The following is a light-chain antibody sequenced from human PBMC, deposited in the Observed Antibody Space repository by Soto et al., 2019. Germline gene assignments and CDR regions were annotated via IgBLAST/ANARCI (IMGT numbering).Light chain of an antibody. CDR2: LGS. V-gene: IGKV2-28*01. CDR1: QSILYISNNRNY. CDR3: AQALQTVT. Sequence: VMPLSADSLAVALDGRGTINCKSSQSILYISNNRNYLDWYLQKPGQSPQLLIYLGSTRASGVPDRFSGSGSGTDFTLKISTVEAEDVGVYYCAQALQTVTFCGGTMVDVK. J-gene: IGKJ4*01.